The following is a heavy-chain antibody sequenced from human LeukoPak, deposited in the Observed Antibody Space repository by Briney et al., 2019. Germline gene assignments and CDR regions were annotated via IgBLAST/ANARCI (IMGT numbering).Heavy chain of an antibody. CDR3: AKDKYSSSSGYYYYYYMDV. Sequence: GGSLRLSCAASGFTFSSYGMHWVRQAPGKGLEWVAFIRYDGSNKYYADSVKGRLTISRDNSKNTLYLQMNSLRAEDTAVYYCAKDKYSSSSGYYYYYYMDVWGKGTTVTVSS. D-gene: IGHD6-6*01. CDR2: IRYDGSNK. CDR1: GFTFSSYG. J-gene: IGHJ6*03. V-gene: IGHV3-30*02.